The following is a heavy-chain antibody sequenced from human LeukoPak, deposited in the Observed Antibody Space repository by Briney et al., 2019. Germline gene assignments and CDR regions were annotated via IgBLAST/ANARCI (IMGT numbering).Heavy chain of an antibody. D-gene: IGHD4-17*01. CDR3: ARDLLGDYGDSY. J-gene: IGHJ4*02. Sequence: SETLSLTCTVSGGSISSYYWSWIRQPPGKGLEWIGYIYYSGSTNYNPSLKSRVTISVDTSKNQFSLKLSSVTAADTAVYYCARDLLGDYGDSYWGQGTLVTVSS. CDR2: IYYSGST. V-gene: IGHV4-59*01. CDR1: GGSISSYY.